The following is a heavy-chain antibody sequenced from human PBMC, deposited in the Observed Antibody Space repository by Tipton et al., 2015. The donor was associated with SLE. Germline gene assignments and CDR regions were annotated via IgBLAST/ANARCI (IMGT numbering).Heavy chain of an antibody. Sequence: QLVQSGPEVKKPGASVKVSCTASGYTFTSYPIHWVRQDPGQRLEWMGWINVANGNTNYSQKFQGRVTITRDTSASTAYMELTSLRSEDTAVYYCARGPTMVRGVIIYNYYYMDVWGKGTTVTVSS. J-gene: IGHJ6*03. D-gene: IGHD3-10*01. CDR2: INVANGNT. CDR1: GYTFTSYP. CDR3: ARGPTMVRGVIIYNYYYMDV. V-gene: IGHV1-3*01.